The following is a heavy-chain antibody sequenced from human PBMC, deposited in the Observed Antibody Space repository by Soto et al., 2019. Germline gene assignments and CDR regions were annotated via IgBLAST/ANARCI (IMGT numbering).Heavy chain of an antibody. CDR1: GYTFTSYD. Sequence: QVQLVQSGAEVKKPGASVKVSCKASGYTFTSYDINWVRQATGQGLEWMGWMNPNSGNTGYAQKFQGRVTMTRNTSISTAYMELSSLRAEDTAVYYCARGFSYGSGSYGPDAFDIWGQGTMVTVSS. CDR2: MNPNSGNT. J-gene: IGHJ3*02. V-gene: IGHV1-8*01. CDR3: ARGFSYGSGSYGPDAFDI. D-gene: IGHD3-10*01.